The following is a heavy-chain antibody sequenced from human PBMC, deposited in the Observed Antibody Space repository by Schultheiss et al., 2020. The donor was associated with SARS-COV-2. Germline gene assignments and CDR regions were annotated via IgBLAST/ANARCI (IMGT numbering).Heavy chain of an antibody. CDR3: PHSPDYDILTGYYHGMDV. Sequence: SGPTLVKPTQTLTLTCTFSGFSLSTSGVGVGWIRQPPGKALEWLGLIYWDDDKRYSPSLKNRLTITKDTSKNQVVLTMTNMDPVDTATSSCPHSPDYDILTGYYHGMDVWGHGPTVTVSS. V-gene: IGHV2-5*02. J-gene: IGHJ6*02. D-gene: IGHD3-9*01. CDR2: IYWDDDK. CDR1: GFSLSTSGVG.